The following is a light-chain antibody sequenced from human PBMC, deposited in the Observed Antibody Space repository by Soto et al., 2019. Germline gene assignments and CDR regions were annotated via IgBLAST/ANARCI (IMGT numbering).Light chain of an antibody. CDR1: IIGSKS. Sequence: SYELTQPPSVAVAPGQAATITCGGYIIGSKSVHWYQQKPGQAPLLVIYADSDRPSGIPERFSGSNSGNTATLTISTVEAGDEAVYYCQVWDFVTEFGGGTQLTVL. CDR2: ADS. J-gene: IGLJ3*02. CDR3: QVWDFVTE. V-gene: IGLV3-21*02.